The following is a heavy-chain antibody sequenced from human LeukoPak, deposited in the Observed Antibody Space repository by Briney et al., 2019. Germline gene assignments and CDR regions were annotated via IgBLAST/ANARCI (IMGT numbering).Heavy chain of an antibody. D-gene: IGHD3-22*01. CDR1: GGSISSSSYY. J-gene: IGHJ4*02. Sequence: SETLSLTCTVSGGSISSSSYYWGWIRQPPGKGLVWIGSIYYSGSTYYNPSLKSRVTISVDTSKNQFSLKLSSVTAADTAVYYCARLNYYYSSGYGDYWGQGTLVTVS. CDR3: ARLNYYYSSGYGDY. CDR2: IYYSGST. V-gene: IGHV4-39*07.